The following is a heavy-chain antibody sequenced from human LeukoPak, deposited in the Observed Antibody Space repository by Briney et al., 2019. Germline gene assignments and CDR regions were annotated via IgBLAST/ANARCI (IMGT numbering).Heavy chain of an antibody. V-gene: IGHV3-23*01. D-gene: IGHD2-2*01. J-gene: IGHJ4*02. CDR1: GFTFSSYA. Sequence: GGSLRLSCAASGFTFSSYAMSWVRQTPGKGLEWVSAISGSGGSTYYVDSVKGRFTISRDNSKNTLYLQMNSLRAEDTAVYYCAKPPLYCSSTSCQGYFDYWGQGTLVTVSS. CDR3: AKPPLYCSSTSCQGYFDY. CDR2: ISGSGGST.